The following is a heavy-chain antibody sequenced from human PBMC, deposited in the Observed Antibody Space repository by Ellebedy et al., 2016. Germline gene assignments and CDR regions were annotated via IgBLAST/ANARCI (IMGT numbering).Heavy chain of an antibody. CDR1: GGSISSSSYY. J-gene: IGHJ5*02. Sequence: GSLRLXXTVSGGSISSSSYYWGWIRQPPGKGLEWIGSIYYTGSTYYNPSLKSRVTISVDTSKNQFSLKLSSVTAADTAVYYCSMVRANWFDPWGQGTLVTVSS. D-gene: IGHD3-10*01. CDR2: IYYTGST. V-gene: IGHV4-39*07. CDR3: SMVRANWFDP.